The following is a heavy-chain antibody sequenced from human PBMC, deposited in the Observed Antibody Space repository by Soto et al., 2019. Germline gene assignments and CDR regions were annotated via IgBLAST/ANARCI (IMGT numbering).Heavy chain of an antibody. CDR3: ARGYYYDSSGYYGPLGY. CDR1: GFTFSSYW. V-gene: IGHV3-74*01. Sequence: GSLRLSCAASGFTFSSYWMHWVRQAPGKGLVWVSRINGDGSSTSYADSVKGRFTISRDNAKNTLYLQMNSLRAEDTAVYYCARGYYYDSSGYYGPLGYWGQGTLVTVSS. J-gene: IGHJ4*02. CDR2: INGDGSST. D-gene: IGHD3-22*01.